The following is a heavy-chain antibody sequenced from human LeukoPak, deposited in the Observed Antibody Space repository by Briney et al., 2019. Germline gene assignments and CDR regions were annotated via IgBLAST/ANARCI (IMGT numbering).Heavy chain of an antibody. V-gene: IGHV3-23*01. CDR1: GFTFSSYA. D-gene: IGHD5-24*01. CDR2: ISGSGGST. J-gene: IGHJ3*02. CDR3: AKVRELGEMATMGAFDI. Sequence: GGSLRLSCAASGFTFSSYAMSWVRQAPGKGLEGVSAISGSGGSTYYADSVKGRFTISRDNSKNTLYLQMNSLRAEDTAVYYCAKVRELGEMATMGAFDIWGQGTMVTVSS.